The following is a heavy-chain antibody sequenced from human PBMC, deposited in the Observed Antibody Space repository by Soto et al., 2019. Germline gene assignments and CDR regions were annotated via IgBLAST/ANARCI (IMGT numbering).Heavy chain of an antibody. V-gene: IGHV4-39*01. CDR1: GGSISSSSYY. CDR3: ATTYFFGSGSAY. CDR2: IYYSGST. J-gene: IGHJ4*02. Sequence: SETLSLTCTVSGGSISSSSYYWGWIRQPPGKGLEWIGSIYYSGSTYYNPSLKSRVTMSVDTSKNQFSLKLSSVTAADTAVYYFATTYFFGSGSAYWGQGTLVTVSS. D-gene: IGHD3-10*01.